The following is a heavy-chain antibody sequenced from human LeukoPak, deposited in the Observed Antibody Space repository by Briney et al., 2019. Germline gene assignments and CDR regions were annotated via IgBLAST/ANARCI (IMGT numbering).Heavy chain of an antibody. J-gene: IGHJ4*02. CDR2: ISSSGGST. D-gene: IGHD4-17*01. CDR3: AESPMTRVTTGGFDF. V-gene: IGHV3-23*01. CDR1: GFTFNSYA. Sequence: GGSLRLSCAASGFTFNSYAMSWVRQAPGKGLEWVSSISSSGGSTYYVDSVKGRFTISRDNSKNTLYLQMNSLRDEDTAVYYCAESPMTRVTTGGFDFWGQGTLVTVSS.